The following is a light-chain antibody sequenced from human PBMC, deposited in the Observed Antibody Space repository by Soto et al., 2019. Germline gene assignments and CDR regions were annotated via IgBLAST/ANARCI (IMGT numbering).Light chain of an antibody. J-gene: IGKJ2*01. V-gene: IGKV2-30*01. Sequence: DVLMTQSPLSLPVTLGQPASISCWSSRSLAYIDGNTYLNWFQQRPGQSPRRLIYNVSNRDSGVPDRCSGSGSGTAFTLKSSRVEAEDVAVYYCMQGTHWPPYTFGQGTKLEIK. CDR3: MQGTHWPPYT. CDR2: NVS. CDR1: RSLAYIDGNTY.